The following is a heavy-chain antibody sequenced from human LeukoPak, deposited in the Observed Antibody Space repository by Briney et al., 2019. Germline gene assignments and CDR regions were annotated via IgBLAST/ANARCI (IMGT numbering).Heavy chain of an antibody. J-gene: IGHJ4*02. Sequence: GGSLRLSCAASGFTFDDYAMHWVRQAPGKGLEWVSGISWNSGSIGYADSVKGRFTISRDNAKNFLYLQMNSLRAEDTAVYYCAKEEEGIVVVPAATDYWGQGTLVTVSS. CDR2: ISWNSGSI. V-gene: IGHV3-9*01. CDR1: GFTFDDYA. CDR3: AKEEEGIVVVPAATDY. D-gene: IGHD2-2*01.